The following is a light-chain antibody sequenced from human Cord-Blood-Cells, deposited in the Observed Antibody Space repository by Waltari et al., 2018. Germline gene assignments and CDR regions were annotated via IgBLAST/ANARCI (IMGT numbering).Light chain of an antibody. J-gene: IGKJ4*01. Sequence: EIVLTQSPATLSLSPGERANLSCRASQSVSSYLAWYQQKPGQAPRLLIDDASNSATGIPARFSGSGSGTDFPLTISSLEPEDFAVYYCQQRSNWPRLTFGGGTKVEIK. CDR3: QQRSNWPRLT. V-gene: IGKV3-11*01. CDR1: QSVSSY. CDR2: DAS.